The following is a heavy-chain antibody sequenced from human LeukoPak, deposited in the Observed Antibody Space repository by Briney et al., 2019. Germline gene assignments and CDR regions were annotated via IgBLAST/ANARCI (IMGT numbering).Heavy chain of an antibody. V-gene: IGHV4-34*01. J-gene: IGHJ2*01. D-gene: IGHD2-15*01. CDR3: ARGEKVVVSYWYFDL. CDR2: INHSGST. CDR1: GFTVNRTY. Sequence: GSLRLSCAASGFTVNRTYMSWIRQPPGKGLEWIGEINHSGSTNYNPSLKSRVTISVDTSKNQFSLKLSSVTAADTAVYYCARGEKVVVSYWYFDLWGRGTLVTVSS.